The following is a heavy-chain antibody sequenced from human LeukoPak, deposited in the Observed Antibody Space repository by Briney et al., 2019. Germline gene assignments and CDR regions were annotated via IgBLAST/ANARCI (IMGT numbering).Heavy chain of an antibody. J-gene: IGHJ4*02. D-gene: IGHD1-26*01. Sequence: SETLSLTCTVSGGSISSYYWSCIRQPPGKGLEWIGYIYYSGSTNYNPSLKSRVTISVDTSKNQFSLKLSSVTAADTAVYYCARSASGTYSLGYWGQGTLVTVSS. CDR2: IYYSGST. CDR3: ARSASGTYSLGY. CDR1: GGSISSYY. V-gene: IGHV4-59*01.